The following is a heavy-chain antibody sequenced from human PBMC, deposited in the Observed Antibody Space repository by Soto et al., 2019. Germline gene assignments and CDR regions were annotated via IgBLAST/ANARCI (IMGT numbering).Heavy chain of an antibody. V-gene: IGHV1-3*01. CDR2: INAGNGNT. Sequence: EASVKVSCKASGYTFTSYAMHWVRQAPGQRLEWMGWINAGNGNTKYSQKFQGRVTITRDTSASTAYMELSSLRSEDTAVYYCARVDYYDITPPFDYWGQGTLVTVSS. D-gene: IGHD3-22*01. CDR1: GYTFTSYA. CDR3: ARVDYYDITPPFDY. J-gene: IGHJ4*02.